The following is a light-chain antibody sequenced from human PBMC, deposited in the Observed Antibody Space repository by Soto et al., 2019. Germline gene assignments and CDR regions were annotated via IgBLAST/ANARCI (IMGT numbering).Light chain of an antibody. CDR2: DVS. CDR1: QSLTGR. Sequence: DIQMTQSPSTLSASIGDRVTLTCRASQSLTGRLAWYQQKPGRPPKLLIYDVSILESGVPSRFSGSESGTDFTLTISSLRADDFAYFCCQQYKVYAFTFGQGTRLDI. J-gene: IGKJ2*01. V-gene: IGKV1-5*01. CDR3: QQYKVYAFT.